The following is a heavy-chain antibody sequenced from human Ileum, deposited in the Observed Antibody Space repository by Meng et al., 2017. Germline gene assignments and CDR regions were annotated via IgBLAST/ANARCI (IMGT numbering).Heavy chain of an antibody. D-gene: IGHD1-26*01. Sequence: QLKLNQVGAGLLKPAETLALACAVFGGSFNDYYWSWVRQSPGKGLEWIGQIHHSGRTNYKSSLERRVTISVDTSKSQFSLKLTSVTAADTAMYYCVRGPARETHDFDYWGQGALVTVSS. V-gene: IGHV4-34*01. CDR3: VRGPARETHDFDY. CDR1: GGSFNDYY. CDR2: IHHSGRT. J-gene: IGHJ4*02.